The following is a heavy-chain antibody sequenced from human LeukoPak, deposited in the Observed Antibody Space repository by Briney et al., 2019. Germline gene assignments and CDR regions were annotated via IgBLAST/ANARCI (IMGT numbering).Heavy chain of an antibody. CDR2: ISAYNGNT. CDR3: ARDMDRDGYNGPDY. V-gene: IGHV1-18*01. CDR1: GYTFTSYG. J-gene: IGHJ4*02. D-gene: IGHD5-24*01. Sequence: ASVKVSCKASGYTFTSYGISWVRQAPGQGLEWMGWISAYNGNTNYAQKLQGRVTMTTDTSTSTAYMELRSLRSDDTAVNYCARDMDRDGYNGPDYWGQGTLVTVSS.